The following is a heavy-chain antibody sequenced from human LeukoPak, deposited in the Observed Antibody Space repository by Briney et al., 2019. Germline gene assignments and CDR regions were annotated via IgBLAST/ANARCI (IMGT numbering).Heavy chain of an antibody. J-gene: IGHJ3*02. V-gene: IGHV4-59*08. CDR2: IYYSGST. CDR3: ARLDDYYDSSGYGDI. CDR1: GGSISSYY. Sequence: SETLSLTCTVSGGSISSYYWSWIRQPPGKGLEWIGYIYYSGSTNYNPSLKSRVTISVDTSKNQFSLKLSSVTAADTAVYYCARLDDYYDSSGYGDIWGQGTMVTVSS. D-gene: IGHD3-22*01.